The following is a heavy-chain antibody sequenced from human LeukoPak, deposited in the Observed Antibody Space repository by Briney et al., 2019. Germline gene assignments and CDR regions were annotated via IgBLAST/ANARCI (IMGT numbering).Heavy chain of an antibody. CDR3: ARTARHLDY. D-gene: IGHD5-18*01. Sequence: PGGSLRLSCTVSGFTVSSNSMSWVRQAPGKGLECLSYISGSGTDINYADSVRGRFTISRDNAKNLLYLQMNDLRLEDTAVYYCARTARHLDYWGQGTLVTVSS. V-gene: IGHV3-11*04. CDR2: ISGSGTDI. CDR1: GFTVSSNS. J-gene: IGHJ4*02.